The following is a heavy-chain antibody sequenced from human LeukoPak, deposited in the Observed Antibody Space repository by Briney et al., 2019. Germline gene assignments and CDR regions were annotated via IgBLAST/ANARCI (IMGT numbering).Heavy chain of an antibody. CDR3: AKLTFDF. CDR2: ISDVGAGT. CDR1: GFTFSSHA. J-gene: IGHJ4*02. V-gene: IGHV3-23*01. Sequence: GGSLRLSCAASGFTFSSHAMSWVRQAPGKGLEWASTISDVGAGTYYADSVKGRFTVSRDNSKNTLYLQMSSLRAEDTAVYYCAKLTFDFWGQGALVTVSS.